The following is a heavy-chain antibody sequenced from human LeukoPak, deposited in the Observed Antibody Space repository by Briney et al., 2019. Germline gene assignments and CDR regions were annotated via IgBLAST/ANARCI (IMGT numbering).Heavy chain of an antibody. V-gene: IGHV4-39*07. D-gene: IGHD6-6*01. CDR2: IYYSGST. J-gene: IGHJ6*03. Sequence: PSETLSLTCTVSGGSISSSSYYWGWIRQPPGKGLEWIGSIYYSGSTYYNPSLKSRVTISVDTSKNQFSLKLSPVTAADTAAYYCALCGSSSSGYYYYYMDVWGKGTTVTVSS. CDR3: ALCGSSSSGYYYYYMDV. CDR1: GGSISSSSYY.